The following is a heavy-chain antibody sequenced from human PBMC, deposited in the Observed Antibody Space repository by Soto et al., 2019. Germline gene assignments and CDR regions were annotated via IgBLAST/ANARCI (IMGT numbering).Heavy chain of an antibody. CDR1: GFTFSSYA. Sequence: GGSLRLSCAASGFTFSSYAMSWVRQAPGKGLEWVSAISGSGGSTYYADSVKGRFTISRDNSKNTLYLQMNSLRAEDTAVYYCASYYDFWSGYPKIYFDYWGQGTLVTVSS. D-gene: IGHD3-3*01. V-gene: IGHV3-23*01. CDR3: ASYYDFWSGYPKIYFDY. J-gene: IGHJ4*02. CDR2: ISGSGGST.